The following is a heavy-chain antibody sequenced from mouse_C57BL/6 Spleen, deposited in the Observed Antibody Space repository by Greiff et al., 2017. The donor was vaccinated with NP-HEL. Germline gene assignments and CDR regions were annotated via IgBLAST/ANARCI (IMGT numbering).Heavy chain of an antibody. CDR1: GYTFTSYW. V-gene: IGHV1-53*01. CDR3: ARMPYGRAFAY. J-gene: IGHJ3*01. CDR2: INPSNGGT. Sequence: VQLQQSGTELVKPGASVKLFCKASGYTFTSYWMHWVKQRPGQGLEWIGNINPSNGGTTYNEKFKSKATITVDKSPSTAYMQLSSQTSEDSSVYYCARMPYGRAFAYWGQGTLVTVSA. D-gene: IGHD2-1*01.